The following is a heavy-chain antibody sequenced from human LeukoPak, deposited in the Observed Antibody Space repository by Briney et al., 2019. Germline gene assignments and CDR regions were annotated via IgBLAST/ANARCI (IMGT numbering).Heavy chain of an antibody. V-gene: IGHV1-18*01. CDR2: SSAYNGNT. D-gene: IGHD3-16*01. CDR1: GGTFSSYA. J-gene: IGHJ6*03. CDR3: ARVGASESYNYYYMDV. Sequence: ASVKVSCKASGGTFSSYAISWVRQAPGQGLEWMGWSSAYNGNTNYVQKFQGRVTMTRDTSTSTAYMELRSLRSDDTAVYYCARVGASESYNYYYMDVWGKGTTVTVSS.